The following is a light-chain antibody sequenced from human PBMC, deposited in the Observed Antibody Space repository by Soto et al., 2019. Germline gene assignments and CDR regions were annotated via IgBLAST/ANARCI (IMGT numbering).Light chain of an antibody. CDR1: SSDVGSYNL. J-gene: IGLJ2*01. Sequence: QSALTQPASVSGSPGQSITISCTGTSSDVGSYNLVSWYQQYPGKAPKLMIYEGNKRPSGVSNRFSGSKSGNTAFLTISGLQAEDEADYYCCSYAGSSTLVFGGGTQLTVL. CDR3: CSYAGSSTLV. V-gene: IGLV2-23*01. CDR2: EGN.